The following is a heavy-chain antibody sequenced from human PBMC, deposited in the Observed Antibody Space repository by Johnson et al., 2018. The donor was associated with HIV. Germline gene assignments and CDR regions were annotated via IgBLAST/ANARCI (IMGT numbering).Heavy chain of an antibody. Sequence: QVQLVESGGGVVQPGGSLRLSCAASGFIFSSYGMHWVRQAPGKGLEWVSATTPSGGGTYYADSVKGRFTISRDNPKNTLYLQMNSLRAEDTAIYYCAKLRKKQWLVGEAFDIWGQGTMVTVSS. V-gene: IGHV3-NL1*01. CDR3: AKLRKKQWLVGEAFDI. D-gene: IGHD6-19*01. CDR2: TTPSGGGT. J-gene: IGHJ3*02. CDR1: GFIFSSYG.